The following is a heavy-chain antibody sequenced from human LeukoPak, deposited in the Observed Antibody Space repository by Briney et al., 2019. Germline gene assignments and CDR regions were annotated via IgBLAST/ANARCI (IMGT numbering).Heavy chain of an antibody. CDR1: GGSISSYY. CDR3: ARHRWPHAFDI. J-gene: IGHJ3*02. CDR2: IYYSGST. Sequence: PSETLSLTCTVSGGSISSYYWRWIRQPPGKGLEWIGYIYYSGSTNYNPSLKSRVTISVDTSKNQFSLKLSSVTAADAAVYYCARHRWPHAFDIWGQGTMVTVSS. D-gene: IGHD4-23*01. V-gene: IGHV4-59*08.